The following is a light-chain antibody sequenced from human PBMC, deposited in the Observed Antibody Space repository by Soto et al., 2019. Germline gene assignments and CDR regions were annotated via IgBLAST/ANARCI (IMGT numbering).Light chain of an antibody. V-gene: IGKV3-15*01. Sequence: EIVMTQSPVTLSVSPGERATLSCRASQSISSSLAWYQHKPGQAPRLLIFGASTRATDVPARFSGSGSGTEFTLTISSLQSEDFALYYCLQHNNWPRTFGQGTKVEVK. CDR1: QSISSS. CDR2: GAS. CDR3: LQHNNWPRT. J-gene: IGKJ1*01.